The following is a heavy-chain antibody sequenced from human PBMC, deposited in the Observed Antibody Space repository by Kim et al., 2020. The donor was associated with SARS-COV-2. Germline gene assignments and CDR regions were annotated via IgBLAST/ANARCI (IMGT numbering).Heavy chain of an antibody. D-gene: IGHD3-3*01. Sequence: ASVKVSCKVSGYTLTELSMHWVRQAPGKGLEWMGGFDPEDGETIYPQKFQGRVTMTEDTSTDSAYMELSSLRSEDTAVYYCATGSITIFGVVPRYGMDVWGQGTTVTVS. CDR2: FDPEDGET. CDR1: GYTLTELS. V-gene: IGHV1-24*01. J-gene: IGHJ6*02. CDR3: ATGSITIFGVVPRYGMDV.